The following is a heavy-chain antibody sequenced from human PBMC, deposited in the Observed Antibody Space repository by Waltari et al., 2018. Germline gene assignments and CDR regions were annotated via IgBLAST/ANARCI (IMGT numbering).Heavy chain of an antibody. D-gene: IGHD3-22*01. J-gene: IGHJ4*02. CDR3: AHHTSSYYYDSSGYYSGGYFDY. V-gene: IGHV2-5*01. CDR2: IYWNDDK. CDR1: GFSLSTSGVG. Sequence: QITLKESGHTLVKPTQTLTLTCTFSGFSLSTSGVGVGWIRPPPGTALEWLALIYWNDDKRYSPSLKIRLTITKDTSKNQVVLTMTNMDPVDTATYYCAHHTSSYYYDSSGYYSGGYFDYWGQGTLVTVSS.